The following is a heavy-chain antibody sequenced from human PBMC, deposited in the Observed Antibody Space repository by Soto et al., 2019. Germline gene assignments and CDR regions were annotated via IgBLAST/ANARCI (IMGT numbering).Heavy chain of an antibody. CDR2: INHSGST. Sequence: SETLSLTCAVYGGSFSGYYWSWIRQPPGKGLEWIGEINHSGSTNYNPSLKSRVTISVDTSKNQFSLKLSSVTAADTAVYYCASFLRTMVRGVITNWGQGTLVIVSS. V-gene: IGHV4-34*01. CDR1: GGSFSGYY. D-gene: IGHD3-10*01. J-gene: IGHJ4*02. CDR3: ASFLRTMVRGVITN.